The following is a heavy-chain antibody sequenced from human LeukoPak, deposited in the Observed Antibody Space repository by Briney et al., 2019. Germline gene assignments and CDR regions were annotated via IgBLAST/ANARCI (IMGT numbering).Heavy chain of an antibody. D-gene: IGHD4-23*01. J-gene: IGHJ4*02. V-gene: IGHV3-11*05. Sequence: PGGSLRLSCAASGFTFSDYYMSWIRQAPGKGLEWVSYISSGSSYTNYADSVKGRFTISRDNSKNTLYLQMNSLRAEDTAVYYCAKDQYGGNPQYYFDYWGQGTLVTVSS. CDR1: GFTFSDYY. CDR3: AKDQYGGNPQYYFDY. CDR2: ISSGSSYT.